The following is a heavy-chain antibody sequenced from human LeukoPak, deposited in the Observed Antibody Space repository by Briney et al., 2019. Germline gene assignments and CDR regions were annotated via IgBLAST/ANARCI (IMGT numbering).Heavy chain of an antibody. V-gene: IGHV3-48*01. CDR1: GFTFNSYD. CDR3: AKDRVGRECGGDCYSGNRLYYYYYYMDV. Sequence: PGGSLRLSCAASGFTFNSYDMNWVRQAPGKGLEWISYISSSGTSLYYADSAKGRFTISRDNSKNTLYLQMNSLRAEDTAVYYCAKDRVGRECGGDCYSGNRLYYYYYYMDVWGKGTTVTVSS. D-gene: IGHD2-21*01. J-gene: IGHJ6*03. CDR2: ISSSGTSL.